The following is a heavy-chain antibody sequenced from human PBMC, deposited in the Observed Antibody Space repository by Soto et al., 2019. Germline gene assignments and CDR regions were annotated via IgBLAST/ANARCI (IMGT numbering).Heavy chain of an antibody. CDR2: TDPSDSYT. J-gene: IGHJ6*02. Sequence: GESLKISCKGSGYSFTSYWISWVRQMPGKGLEWMGRTDPSDSYTNYSPSFQGHVTISADKSISTAYLQWSSLKASDTAMYYCARRRSSTLYYYYYYGMDVWGQGTTVTVSS. CDR1: GYSFTSYW. D-gene: IGHD6-13*01. CDR3: ARRRSSTLYYYYYYGMDV. V-gene: IGHV5-10-1*01.